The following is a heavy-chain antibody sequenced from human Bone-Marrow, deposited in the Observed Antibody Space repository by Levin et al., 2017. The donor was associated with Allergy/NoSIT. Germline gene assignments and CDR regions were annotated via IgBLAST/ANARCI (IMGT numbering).Heavy chain of an antibody. CDR2: VSPYSAGT. D-gene: IGHD3-3*01. CDR1: GYTFTAYY. J-gene: IGHJ4*02. V-gene: IGHV1-2*02. CDR3: ARVYTYYDFLSGYYHTFHIEY. Sequence: ASVKVSCKASGYTFTAYYIHWVRQAPGQGLEWMGWVSPYSAGTNYAQKFQGRVTMTRDTSINTAYMELSRLTSDDTAVYYCARVYTYYDFLSGYYHTFHIEYWGQGTPVTVSS.